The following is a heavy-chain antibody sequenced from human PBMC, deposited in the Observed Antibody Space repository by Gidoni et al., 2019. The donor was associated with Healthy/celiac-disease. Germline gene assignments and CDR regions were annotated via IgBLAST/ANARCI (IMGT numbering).Heavy chain of an antibody. CDR1: GFTFSSYA. V-gene: IGHV3-23*01. J-gene: IGHJ4*02. CDR2: ISGSGGST. CDR3: AKDVGGGYSYGLYGTRYFDY. Sequence: EVQLLESGGGLVQPGGSLRLSCAASGFTFSSYAMSWVRQAPGKGLEWVSAISGSGGSTYYADSVKGRFTISRDNAKNTLYLQMNSLRAEDTAVYYCAKDVGGGYSYGLYGTRYFDYWGQGTLVTVSS. D-gene: IGHD5-18*01.